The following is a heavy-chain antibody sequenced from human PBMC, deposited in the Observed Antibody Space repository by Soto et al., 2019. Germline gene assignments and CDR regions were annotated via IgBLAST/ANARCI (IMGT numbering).Heavy chain of an antibody. CDR2: ISSSSSTI. CDR1: GFTFSSYS. V-gene: IGHV3-48*01. CDR3: ARDVPRRFGVVITTSGVMDV. D-gene: IGHD3-3*01. Sequence: PGGSLRLSCAASGFTFSSYSMNWVRQAPGKGLEWVSYISSSSSTIYYADSVKGRFTISRDNAKNSLYLQMNSLRAEDTAVYYCARDVPRRFGVVITTSGVMDVWGKGTTVTVSS. J-gene: IGHJ6*03.